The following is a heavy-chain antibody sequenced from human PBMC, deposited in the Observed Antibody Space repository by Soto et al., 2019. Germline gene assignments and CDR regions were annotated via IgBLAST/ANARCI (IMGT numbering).Heavy chain of an antibody. D-gene: IGHD3-16*01. V-gene: IGHV4-59*01. CDR1: GGSISSYY. CDR3: ATGRYLREPHAFDI. Sequence: SETLSLTCTVSGGSISSYYWSWIRQPPGKGLEWIGYIYYSGSTNYNPSLKSRVTISVDTSKNQFSLKLSSVTAADTAVYYCATGRYLREPHAFDIWGQGTMVTVSS. J-gene: IGHJ3*02. CDR2: IYYSGST.